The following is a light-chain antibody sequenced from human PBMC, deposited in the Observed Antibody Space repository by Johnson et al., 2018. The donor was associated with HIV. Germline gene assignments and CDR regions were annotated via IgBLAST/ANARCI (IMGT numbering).Light chain of an antibody. CDR3: GTWDSSLSAGGV. J-gene: IGLJ1*01. CDR1: SSNIGNNY. CDR2: DNN. Sequence: QSVLTQPPSVSAAPGQEVTISCSGSSSNIGNNYVSWYQQLPGTAPKLLIYDNNKRPSGIPDRFSGSKSGTSATLGITGLQTGEEADYYCGTWDSSLSAGGVFGTGTKVTVL. V-gene: IGLV1-51*01.